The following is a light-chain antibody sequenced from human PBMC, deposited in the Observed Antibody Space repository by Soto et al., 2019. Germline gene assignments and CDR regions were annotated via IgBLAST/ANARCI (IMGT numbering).Light chain of an antibody. CDR1: QSVSSNF. Sequence: EIVLTQSPGTLSLSPGDRATLSCRASQSVSSNFLAWYQQKPGQAPRLLIYGASIRATGIPDRFSGSGSGTDITLTIGSLEREDFAMYFCHQYGSSQRTFGQGTKVEIK. CDR3: HQYGSSQRT. J-gene: IGKJ1*01. V-gene: IGKV3-20*01. CDR2: GAS.